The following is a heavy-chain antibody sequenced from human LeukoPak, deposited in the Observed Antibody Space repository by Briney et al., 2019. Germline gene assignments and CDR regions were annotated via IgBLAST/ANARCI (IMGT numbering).Heavy chain of an antibody. J-gene: IGHJ6*02. CDR1: GFTFSSYW. D-gene: IGHD6-19*01. CDR2: INSDGSST. V-gene: IGHV3-74*01. CDR3: ARGDSSGWYPTDYYYGMDV. Sequence: GGSLRLSCAASGFTFSSYWMHWVRQAPGKGLVWVSRINSDGSSTSYADSVKGRFTISRDNAKNTLYLQMNSLRAEDTAVYYCARGDSSGWYPTDYYYGMDVWGQGTTVTVSS.